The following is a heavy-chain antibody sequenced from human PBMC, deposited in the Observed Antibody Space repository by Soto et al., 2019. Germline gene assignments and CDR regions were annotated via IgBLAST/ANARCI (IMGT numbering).Heavy chain of an antibody. CDR3: AKAQRVWDAFDI. Sequence: EVQLVESGGGLVQPGRSLRLSCAASGFTFDDYAMHWVRQAPGKGLEWVSGISWNSGSIGYADSVKGRFTISRDNAKNCLYLQMNSLRGEDTALYYWAKAQRVWDAFDIWGQGTMVTVSS. J-gene: IGHJ3*02. D-gene: IGHD2-2*01. V-gene: IGHV3-9*01. CDR1: GFTFDDYA. CDR2: ISWNSGSI.